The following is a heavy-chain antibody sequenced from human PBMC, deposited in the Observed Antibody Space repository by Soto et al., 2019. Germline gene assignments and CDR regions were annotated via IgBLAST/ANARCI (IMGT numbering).Heavy chain of an antibody. CDR1: GFTFSSYW. CDR3: ARRGPYYDILTGYPHDAFDI. D-gene: IGHD3-9*01. V-gene: IGHV3-7*01. J-gene: IGHJ3*02. CDR2: IKQDGSEK. Sequence: PGGSLRLSCAASGFTFSSYWMSWVRQAPGKGLEWVANIKQDGSEKYYVDSVKGRFTISRDNAKNSLYLQMNSLRAEDTAVHYCARRGPYYDILTGYPHDAFDIWGQGTMVTVSS.